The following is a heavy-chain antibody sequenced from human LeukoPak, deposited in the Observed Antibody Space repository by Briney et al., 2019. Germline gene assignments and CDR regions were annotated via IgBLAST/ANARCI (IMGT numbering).Heavy chain of an antibody. V-gene: IGHV4-34*01. CDR2: INHSGST. CDR1: GGSFSGYY. D-gene: IGHD2-8*01. Sequence: SETLSLTCAVYGGSFSGYYWSWIRQPPGKGLVWIGEINHSGSTNYNPSLKSRVTISVDTSKNQFSLKLSSVTAADTAVYYCARGRGYCTNGVCYRYYYYYMDVWGKGTTVTVSS. J-gene: IGHJ6*03. CDR3: ARGRGYCTNGVCYRYYYYYMDV.